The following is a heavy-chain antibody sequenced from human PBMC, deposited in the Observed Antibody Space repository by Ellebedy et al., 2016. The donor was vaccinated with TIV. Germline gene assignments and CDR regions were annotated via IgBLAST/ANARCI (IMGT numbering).Heavy chain of an antibody. D-gene: IGHD6-13*01. CDR1: GYIFTGYY. J-gene: IGHJ5*02. V-gene: IGHV1-2*02. CDR3: ARIAEAATMYNWFDP. Sequence: ASVKVSCXASGYIFTGYYLYWVRQAPGQGLEWMGWINPDSGGTKSAQKFQGRVTMTRDTSISTAYLELTRLRADDTAVYYCARIAEAATMYNWFDPWGQGTLVTVSS. CDR2: INPDSGGT.